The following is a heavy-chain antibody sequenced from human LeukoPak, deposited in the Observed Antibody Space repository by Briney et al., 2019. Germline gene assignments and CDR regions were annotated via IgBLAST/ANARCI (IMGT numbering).Heavy chain of an antibody. V-gene: IGHV1-58*02. J-gene: IGHJ4*02. CDR2: IVDGSGNT. D-gene: IGHD5-24*01. CDR3: AATGEIEMATIKGAYYFDY. CDR1: GFTFTSSA. Sequence: SVKVSCKASGFTFTSSAMQWVRQARGQRLEWIGWIVDGSGNTNYAQKFQERVTITRDMSTSTAYMELSSLRSEDTAVYYCAATGEIEMATIKGAYYFDYWGQGTLVTVSS.